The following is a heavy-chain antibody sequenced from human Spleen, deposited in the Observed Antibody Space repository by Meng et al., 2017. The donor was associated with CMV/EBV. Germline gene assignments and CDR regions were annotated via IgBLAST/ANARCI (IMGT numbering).Heavy chain of an antibody. J-gene: IGHJ4*02. V-gene: IGHV4-4*02. D-gene: IGHD5-24*01. Sequence: SETLSLTCAVSGASVSSSSWWTWVRRPPGKGLGWIGEIYHSGTTNYNPSLKSRVTILRDKSKNQFSLKLSSVTAADTAVYYCARHVDDYKDRAVDYWGQGTLVTVSS. CDR2: IYHSGTT. CDR1: GASVSSSSW. CDR3: ARHVDDYKDRAVDY.